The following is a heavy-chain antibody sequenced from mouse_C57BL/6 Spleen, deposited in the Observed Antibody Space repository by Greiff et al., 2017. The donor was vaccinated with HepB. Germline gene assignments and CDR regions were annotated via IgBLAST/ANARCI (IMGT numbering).Heavy chain of an antibody. CDR3: ARCYYDYDWFAY. J-gene: IGHJ3*01. D-gene: IGHD2-4*01. CDR1: GYTFTSYW. V-gene: IGHV1-55*01. CDR2: IYPGSGST. Sequence: VQLQQPGAELVKPGASVKMSCKASGYTFTSYWITWVKQRPGQGLEWIGDIYPGSGSTNYNEKFKSKSTLTVDTSSSTAYMQLSSLKSEDSAVYYCARCYYDYDWFAYWGQGTLVTVSA.